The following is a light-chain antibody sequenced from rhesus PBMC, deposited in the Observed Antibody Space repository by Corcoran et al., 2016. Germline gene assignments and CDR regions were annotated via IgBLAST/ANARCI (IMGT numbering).Light chain of an antibody. V-gene: IGKV1-33*01. J-gene: IGKJ1*01. CDR2: AAS. Sequence: DIQMTQSPSSLSASVGDKVTITCRASQGISNALAWYQQKPGKAPKLLIYAASTLQSGVPSRFSGSGSRTDCTLPISSLQPGDFAVYYCTQRNSYPWTFGQGTKVEIK. CDR1: QGISNA. CDR3: TQRNSYPWT.